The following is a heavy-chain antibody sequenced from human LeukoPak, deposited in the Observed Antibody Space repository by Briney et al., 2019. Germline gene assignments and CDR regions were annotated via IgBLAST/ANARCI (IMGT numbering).Heavy chain of an antibody. D-gene: IGHD3-22*01. CDR1: GFTFDDYG. Sequence: PGGSLRLSCAASGFTFDDYGMSWVRQAPGKGLEWVSGINWNGGSTGYADSVEGRFTISRDNAKNSLYLQMNSLRAEDTALYYCARMHYYDSSGYPDYWGQGTLVTVSS. CDR2: INWNGGST. J-gene: IGHJ4*02. V-gene: IGHV3-20*04. CDR3: ARMHYYDSSGYPDY.